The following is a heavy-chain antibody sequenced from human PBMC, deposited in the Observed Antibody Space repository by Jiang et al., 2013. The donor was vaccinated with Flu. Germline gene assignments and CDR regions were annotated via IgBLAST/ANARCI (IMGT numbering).Heavy chain of an antibody. D-gene: IGHD3-22*01. CDR1: GYSFTNYW. V-gene: IGHV5-51*01. CDR3: ARPLDSSDLLAGY. Sequence: GAEVKKPGESLKISCKGSGYSFTNYWIGWVRQMPGKGLEWMGVIYPGDSDTRYSPSFQGQVTISADKSITTAYLQWSSLKASDTAMYYCARPLDSSDLLAGYWGQGTLVTVS. J-gene: IGHJ4*02. CDR2: IYPGDSDT.